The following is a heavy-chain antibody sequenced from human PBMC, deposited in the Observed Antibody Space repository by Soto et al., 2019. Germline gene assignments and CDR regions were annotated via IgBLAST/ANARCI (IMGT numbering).Heavy chain of an antibody. CDR1: GGTFSSYA. Sequence: GASVNVSCKASGGTFSSYAISWVRQAPGQGLEWMGGIIPIFGTANYAQKFQGRVTITADESTSTAYMELSSLRSEDTAVYYCAREDTAMASYYFDYWGQGTLVTVSS. V-gene: IGHV1-69*13. CDR3: AREDTAMASYYFDY. J-gene: IGHJ4*02. D-gene: IGHD5-18*01. CDR2: IIPIFGTA.